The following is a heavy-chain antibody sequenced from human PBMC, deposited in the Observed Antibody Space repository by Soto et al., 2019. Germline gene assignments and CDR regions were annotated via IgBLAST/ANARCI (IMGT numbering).Heavy chain of an antibody. CDR3: ARHYDFWSGSFDY. D-gene: IGHD3-3*01. CDR2: IYYSGST. J-gene: IGHJ4*02. CDR1: GGSISSSSYY. Sequence: SETLSLTCTVSGGSISSSSYYWGWIRQPPGKGLEWIGSIYYSGSTYYNPSLKSRVTISVDTSKNQFSLRLSSVTAADTAVYYCARHYDFWSGSFDYWGQGTLVTVSS. V-gene: IGHV4-39*01.